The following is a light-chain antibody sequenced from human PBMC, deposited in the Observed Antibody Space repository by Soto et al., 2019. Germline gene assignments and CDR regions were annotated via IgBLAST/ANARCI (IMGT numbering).Light chain of an antibody. Sequence: VMTQSPATLSVSPGETATLSCRASESVSGRQLAWYQQKPGQAPRLLIYGASTRATGIPARFSGSGSGTEFTLTISSLQSEDFAVYYCQQYNNWPTFGQGTKVDI. J-gene: IGKJ1*01. CDR3: QQYNNWPT. CDR2: GAS. CDR1: ESVSGRQ. V-gene: IGKV3-15*01.